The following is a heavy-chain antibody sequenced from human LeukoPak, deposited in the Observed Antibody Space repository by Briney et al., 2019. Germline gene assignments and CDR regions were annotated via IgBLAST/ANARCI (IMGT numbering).Heavy chain of an antibody. CDR2: MSYSGSA. J-gene: IGHJ4*02. D-gene: IGHD6-19*01. V-gene: IGHV4-39*01. Sequence: SETLSPACTVSGGSISSSDYYWGWIRQPPGKGLEWIGSMSYSGSAHYNPSLKSRVTISADTSKNQFSLKLSSVTAADTAMYYCARPYTSGWSGVKYWGQGTLVTVSS. CDR3: ARPYTSGWSGVKY. CDR1: GGSISSSDYY.